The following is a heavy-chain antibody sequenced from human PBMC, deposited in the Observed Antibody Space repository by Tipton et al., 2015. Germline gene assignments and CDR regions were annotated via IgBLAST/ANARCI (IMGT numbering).Heavy chain of an antibody. J-gene: IGHJ4*02. CDR1: GFTFSTYA. Sequence: SLRLSCAASGFTFSTYAMSWVRQAPGKGLEWVSAVSGTGVSTYYAHSVKGRFTISRDNSNNTLYLQMNRLRADDTAIYYCAKIGSLYGDYFDYWGQGTLVIVSS. CDR3: AKIGSLYGDYFDY. CDR2: VSGTGVST. V-gene: IGHV3-23*01. D-gene: IGHD6-13*01.